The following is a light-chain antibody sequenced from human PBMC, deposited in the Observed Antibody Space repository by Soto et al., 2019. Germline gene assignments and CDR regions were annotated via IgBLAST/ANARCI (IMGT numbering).Light chain of an antibody. CDR1: SSDVGGYKY. J-gene: IGLJ1*01. V-gene: IGLV2-8*01. CDR3: SSYAGSNSYV. CDR2: EVN. Sequence: QSALTQPPAASGSPGQSVTISCTGTSSDVGGYKYVSWYQQNPGKAPKLMIYEVNKRPSGVPDRFSGSKSGNTASLTVSGLQTEDEADYYCSSYAGSNSYVFGTGTKLTVL.